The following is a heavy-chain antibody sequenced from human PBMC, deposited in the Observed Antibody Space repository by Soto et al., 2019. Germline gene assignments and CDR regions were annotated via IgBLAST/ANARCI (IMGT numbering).Heavy chain of an antibody. D-gene: IGHD6-13*01. CDR2: INHSGST. J-gene: IGHJ6*02. CDR1: GGSFSGYY. CDR3: ARGRSSSSWQNYYGMDV. Sequence: SETLSLTCAVYGGSFSGYYWSWIRPPPGKGLEWIGEINHSGSTNYNPSLKSRVTISVDTSKNQFSLKLSSVTAADTAVYYCARGRSSSSWQNYYGMDVWGQGTTVTVSS. V-gene: IGHV4-34*01.